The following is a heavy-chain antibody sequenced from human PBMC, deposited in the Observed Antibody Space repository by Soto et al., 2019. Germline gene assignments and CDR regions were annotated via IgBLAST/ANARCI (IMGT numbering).Heavy chain of an antibody. D-gene: IGHD2-15*01. Sequence: QVQLQESGPGLVKPSQTLSLTCTVSGGSISSGGYYWSWIRQHPGKGLEWIGYIYFSGSTYYNPSLKSRVIISVDAPRIQSSLKLSSVTAADTAVYYCARLRGLFCSGGSCYPKTVDFWGQGTLVTVSS. CDR1: GGSISSGGYY. CDR3: ARLRGLFCSGGSCYPKTVDF. V-gene: IGHV4-31*03. CDR2: IYFSGST. J-gene: IGHJ4*02.